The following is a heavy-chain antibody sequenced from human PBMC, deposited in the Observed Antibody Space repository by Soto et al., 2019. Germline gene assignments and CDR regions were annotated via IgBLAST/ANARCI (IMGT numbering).Heavy chain of an antibody. CDR1: TFTFSTYT. J-gene: IGHJ4*02. V-gene: IGHV3-30-3*01. CDR2: ISYDGTNK. D-gene: IGHD6-19*01. CDR3: ARVDTSGWSRPLDY. Sequence: QVQLVESGGGVVQPGRSLRLSCAASTFTFSTYTLHWVRQAPGKGLEWVAVISYDGTNKYYADSVKGRFTISRDNSKNTRYQQMNSLRDEDTAVYYCARVDTSGWSRPLDYWGQGTLVTVSS.